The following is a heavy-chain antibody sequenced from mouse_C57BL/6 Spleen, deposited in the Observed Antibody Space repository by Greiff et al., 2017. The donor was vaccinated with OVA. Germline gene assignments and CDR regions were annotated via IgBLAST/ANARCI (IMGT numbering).Heavy chain of an antibody. J-gene: IGHJ2*01. CDR2: INPNNGGT. CDR3: ARSVVATGDY. CDR1: GYTFTDYY. V-gene: IGHV1-26*01. D-gene: IGHD1-1*01. Sequence: EVQLQQSGPELVKPGASVKISCKASGYTFTDYYMNWVKQSHGKSLEWIGDINPNNGGTSYNQKFKGKATLTVDKSSSTAYMELRSLTSEDSAVYYCARSVVATGDYWGQGTTLTVSS.